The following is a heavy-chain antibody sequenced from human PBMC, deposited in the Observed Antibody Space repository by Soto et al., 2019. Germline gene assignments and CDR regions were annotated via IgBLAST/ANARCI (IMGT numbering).Heavy chain of an antibody. Sequence: TLSLTCTVSGGSISSGGYYWSWIRQHPGKGLEWIGYIYYSGSTYYNPSLKSRVTISVDTSKNQFSLKLSSVTAADTAVYYCARGIRSSSPFDYWGQGTLVTVSS. CDR1: GGSISSGGYY. CDR2: IYYSGST. V-gene: IGHV4-31*03. CDR3: ARGIRSSSPFDY. D-gene: IGHD6-6*01. J-gene: IGHJ4*02.